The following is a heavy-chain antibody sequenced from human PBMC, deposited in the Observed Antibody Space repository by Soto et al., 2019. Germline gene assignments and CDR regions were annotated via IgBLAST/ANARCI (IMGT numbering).Heavy chain of an antibody. CDR2: ISGSGGST. CDR3: ANRGPSNITPR. Sequence: GGSLRLSCAASGFTFSSYAMSWVRQAPGKGLEWVPAISGSGGSTYYADSVKCRFTISRDNSKNTLYLQMNSLRAEDTAVYYCANRGPSNITPRWGQGTLVTVSS. V-gene: IGHV3-23*01. CDR1: GFTFSSYA. D-gene: IGHD3-10*01. J-gene: IGHJ4*02.